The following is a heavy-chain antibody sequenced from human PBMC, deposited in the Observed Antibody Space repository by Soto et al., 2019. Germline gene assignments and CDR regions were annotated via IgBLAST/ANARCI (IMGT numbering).Heavy chain of an antibody. D-gene: IGHD2-21*02. Sequence: QVQLVQSGPEVRKPGASVRLSCATSGYNFNQYYSHWVRQAPGQGLEWMGIINLRGGTTEYAHKFRGRVTVNADTSTRTAYMELSSLRSEDAAVYFCARGPDASDVPRWDPWGQGTLVTVSS. CDR3: ARGPDASDVPRWDP. V-gene: IGHV1-46*02. CDR1: GYNFNQYY. J-gene: IGHJ5*02. CDR2: INLRGGTT.